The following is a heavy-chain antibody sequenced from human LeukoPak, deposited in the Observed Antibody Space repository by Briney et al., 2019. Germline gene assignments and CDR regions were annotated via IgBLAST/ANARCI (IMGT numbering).Heavy chain of an antibody. CDR3: ARDLLPPMTTMAFDI. CDR2: ISAYNGNT. D-gene: IGHD4-17*01. CDR1: GYTFTSYG. V-gene: IGHV1-18*01. J-gene: IGHJ3*02. Sequence: ASVKVSCKASGYTFTSYGISWVRQAPGQGLEWMGWISAYNGNTNYAQKLQGRVTMTTDTSTSTAYMELRSLRSDDTAVYYCARDLLPPMTTMAFDIWGQGTMVTVSS.